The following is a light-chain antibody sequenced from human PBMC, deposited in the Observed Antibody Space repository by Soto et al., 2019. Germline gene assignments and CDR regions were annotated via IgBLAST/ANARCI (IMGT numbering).Light chain of an antibody. CDR1: SSDVGGYNY. V-gene: IGLV2-14*01. CDR2: EVS. CDR3: SSYTSRSTLGV. J-gene: IGLJ1*01. Sequence: QSALTQPASVSGSPGQSITISCTGTSSDVGGYNYVSWYQHHPGKAPKLMIYEVSNRPSGVSNRFSGSKSGNSASLTISGLQAEDEADYYCSSYTSRSTLGVFGTGTKLTVL.